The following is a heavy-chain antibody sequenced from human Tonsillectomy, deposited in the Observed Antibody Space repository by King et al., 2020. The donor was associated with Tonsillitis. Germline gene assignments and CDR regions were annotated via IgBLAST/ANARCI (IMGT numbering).Heavy chain of an antibody. Sequence: QLVQSGGGLVKPGGSLRLSCAASGFSFNKYTMHWVRQAPGKGLEWVSSISSGTTYINYADTVKGRFTISRDNAKNSLYLQMNSLRAEDTAMYYCARVTYDVCTGYYIDDFDYWGQGTLVTVSS. CDR3: ARVTYDVCTGYYIDDFDY. V-gene: IGHV3-21*01. CDR2: ISSGTTYI. J-gene: IGHJ4*02. CDR1: GFSFNKYT. D-gene: IGHD3-3*01.